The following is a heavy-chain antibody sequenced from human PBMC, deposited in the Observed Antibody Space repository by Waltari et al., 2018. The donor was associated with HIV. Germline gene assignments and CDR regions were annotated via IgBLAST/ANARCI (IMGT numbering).Heavy chain of an antibody. Sequence: EVQLLESGGGLVQPGGSLRLSCAASGFTFSSYAMSWVRQAPGKGLEWVSAIRGSGGSTYYADSVKGRFTISRDNSKNTLYLQMNSLRAEDTAVYYCAKDTNYDILTGYGPTDYWGQGTLVTVSS. V-gene: IGHV3-23*01. CDR1: GFTFSSYA. CDR3: AKDTNYDILTGYGPTDY. CDR2: IRGSGGST. D-gene: IGHD3-9*01. J-gene: IGHJ4*02.